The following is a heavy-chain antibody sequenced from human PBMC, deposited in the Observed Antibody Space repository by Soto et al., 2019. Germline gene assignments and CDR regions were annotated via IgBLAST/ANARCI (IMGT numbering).Heavy chain of an antibody. CDR3: ASRTRYRSHYYDSSGYPNWFDP. J-gene: IGHJ5*02. Sequence: QVQLVQSGAEVKKPGSSVKVSCKASGGTFSSYAISWVRQAPGQGLEWMGGIIPIFGTANYAQKFQGRVTITADKSTSTAYMELSSLRSEDTAVYYCASRTRYRSHYYDSSGYPNWFDPWGQGTLVTVSS. CDR2: IIPIFGTA. D-gene: IGHD3-22*01. CDR1: GGTFSSYA. V-gene: IGHV1-69*06.